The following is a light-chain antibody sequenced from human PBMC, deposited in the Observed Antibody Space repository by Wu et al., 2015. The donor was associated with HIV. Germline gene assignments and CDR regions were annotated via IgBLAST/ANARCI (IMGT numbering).Light chain of an antibody. CDR3: QQRNNWLLT. CDR2: AAS. V-gene: IGKV3-11*01. CDR1: QNVGRN. Sequence: EIILTQAPNTLSMSPGERATLSCRASQNVGRNLAWYQRKPGRAPRLLIYAASTRVTGIPARFSGSGSGTVFTLTISSLEPEDFAVYYCQQRNNWLLTFGGGTRVEIK. J-gene: IGKJ4*01.